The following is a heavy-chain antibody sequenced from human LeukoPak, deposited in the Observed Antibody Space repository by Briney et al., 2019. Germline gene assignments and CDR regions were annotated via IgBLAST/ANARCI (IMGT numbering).Heavy chain of an antibody. J-gene: IGHJ4*02. CDR3: ARGDLVAAIDY. Sequence: ASVKVSCKASGYTFIGYYLHWVRQAPGQGLEWMGWMNPNSGNTGYAQKFQGRVTITRSTSISTAYMELSSLRSEDTAVYYCARGDLVAAIDYWGQGTLVTVSS. D-gene: IGHD2-15*01. CDR1: GYTFIGYY. CDR2: MNPNSGNT. V-gene: IGHV1-8*03.